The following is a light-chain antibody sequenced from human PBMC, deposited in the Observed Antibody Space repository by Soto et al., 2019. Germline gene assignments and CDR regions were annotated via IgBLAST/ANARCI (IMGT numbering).Light chain of an antibody. CDR1: QSISNW. J-gene: IGKJ1*01. Sequence: DIQMTQSPSTLSASVGDRVTITCRASQSISNWLAWYQQKPEKAPKLLIYDASSLESGVPSRFSGSGSGTEFTLTISSLQPDDFATYYCQQYNVAFGQGTKVEIK. V-gene: IGKV1-5*01. CDR2: DAS. CDR3: QQYNVA.